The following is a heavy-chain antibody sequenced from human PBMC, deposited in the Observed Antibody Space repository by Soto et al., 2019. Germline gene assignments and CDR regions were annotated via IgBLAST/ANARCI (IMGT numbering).Heavy chain of an antibody. CDR3: AKDRGSVLGVISD. CDR1: VFPFHGYG. V-gene: IGHV3-9*01. CDR2: ITSDSGKV. D-gene: IGHD3-10*01. Sequence: EVHLVESGGDFVQPGRSLRLSCAASVFPFHGYGMVWVRRVAGKGLEWVSGITSDSGKVGYADSVKGRFTISRDNARNSLYLQMNSLRVEDTAFYYCAKDRGSVLGVISDWGQGTLVTVSS. J-gene: IGHJ4*02.